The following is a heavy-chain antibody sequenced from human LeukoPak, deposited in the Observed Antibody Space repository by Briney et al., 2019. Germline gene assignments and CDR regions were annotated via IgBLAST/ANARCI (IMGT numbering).Heavy chain of an antibody. CDR1: GYSFTSYW. D-gene: IGHD2-21*02. CDR3: ARVLAYCGGDCYSIENWFDP. V-gene: IGHV5-51*01. CDR2: IYPGDSDT. J-gene: IGHJ5*02. Sequence: GESLKISCKGSGYSFTSYWIGWVRQMPGKGLEWMGIIYPGDSDTRYSPSFQGQVTIPADKSISTAYLQWSSLKASDTAMYYCARVLAYCGGDCYSIENWFDPWGQGTLVTVSS.